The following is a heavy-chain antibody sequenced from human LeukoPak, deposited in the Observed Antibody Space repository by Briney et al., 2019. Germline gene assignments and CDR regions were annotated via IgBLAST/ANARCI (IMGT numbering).Heavy chain of an antibody. D-gene: IGHD6-6*01. CDR3: ATPPHSSSYEVNFDY. Sequence: ASVKVSCKVSGYTLTELSMLWVRQAPGKGLEWMGGFDPEDGETIYAQKFQGRVTMTEDTSTDTAYMELSSLRSEDTAVYYCATPPHSSSYEVNFDYWGQGTLVTVSS. J-gene: IGHJ4*02. V-gene: IGHV1-24*01. CDR1: GYTLTELS. CDR2: FDPEDGET.